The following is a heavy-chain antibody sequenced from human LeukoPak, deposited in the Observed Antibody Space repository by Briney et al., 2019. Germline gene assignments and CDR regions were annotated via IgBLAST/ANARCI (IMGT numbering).Heavy chain of an antibody. D-gene: IGHD4-17*01. CDR1: GFTFSSYS. CDR2: ISSSSTI. J-gene: IGHJ4*02. Sequence: GGSLRLSCAASGFTFSSYSMNWVRQAPGKGLEWVSYISSSSTIYYANSVKGRFTMSRDNAKNSLYLQMNSLRDEDTAVYYCARNQYGAYAIDYWGQGTLVTVSS. V-gene: IGHV3-48*02. CDR3: ARNQYGAYAIDY.